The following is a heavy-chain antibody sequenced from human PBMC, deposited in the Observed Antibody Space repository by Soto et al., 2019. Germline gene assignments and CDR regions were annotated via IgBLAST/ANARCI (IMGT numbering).Heavy chain of an antibody. CDR3: ASPGEGITGTKMNGSAP. CDR2: IYYSGST. V-gene: IGHV4-39*01. J-gene: IGHJ5*02. CDR1: GGSISSSSYY. D-gene: IGHD1-7*01. Sequence: PSETLCLTCTVSGGSISSSSYYWGWIRQPPGKGLEWIGSIYYSGSTYYNPSLKSRVTISVDTSKNQFSLKLSSVTAADTAVYYWASPGEGITGTKMNGSAPGGQGTLVTVPS.